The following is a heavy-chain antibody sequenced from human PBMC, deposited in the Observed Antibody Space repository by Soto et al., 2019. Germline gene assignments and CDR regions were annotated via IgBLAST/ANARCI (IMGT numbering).Heavy chain of an antibody. D-gene: IGHD3-3*01. CDR1: GGPFSTYT. V-gene: IGHV1-69*06. CDR2: IIPALGEA. Sequence: QVQLVQSGAEVKKPGSSVKVSCKTFGGPFSTYTLNWVRQAPGQGLEWTGGIIPALGEATYAQKFQGPVTITADKSSNTAYMDPSSLRAENTAVYYFARAAFWSGDRNNWFHTWGQGTLVTVSS. J-gene: IGHJ5*02. CDR3: ARAAFWSGDRNNWFHT.